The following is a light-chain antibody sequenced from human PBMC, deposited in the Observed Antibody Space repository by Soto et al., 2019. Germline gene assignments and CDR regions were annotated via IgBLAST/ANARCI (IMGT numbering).Light chain of an antibody. CDR2: DAS. CDR1: QSISSW. J-gene: IGKJ1*01. Sequence: GDRVTITCRASQSISSWLAWYQQKPGKAPKLLIYDASSLESGVPSRCSGSGSGTEFTLTISSLQPDDFATYYCQQYNSYWTFGQGTKVEIK. V-gene: IGKV1-5*01. CDR3: QQYNSYWT.